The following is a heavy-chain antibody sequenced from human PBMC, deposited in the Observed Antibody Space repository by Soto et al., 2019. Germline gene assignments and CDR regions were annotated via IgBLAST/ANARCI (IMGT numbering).Heavy chain of an antibody. CDR2: IKQDGSEK. V-gene: IGHV3-7*05. J-gene: IGHJ6*02. CDR3: ARVHQDYYDSSGSDYYYYYGMDV. D-gene: IGHD3-22*01. Sequence: GGSLRLSCAASGFTFSSYWMSWVRQAPGKGLEWVANIKQDGSEKYYVDSVKGRFTISRDNAKNSLYLQMNSLRAEDTAVYYCARVHQDYYDSSGSDYYYYYGMDVWGQGTTVTVSS. CDR1: GFTFSSYW.